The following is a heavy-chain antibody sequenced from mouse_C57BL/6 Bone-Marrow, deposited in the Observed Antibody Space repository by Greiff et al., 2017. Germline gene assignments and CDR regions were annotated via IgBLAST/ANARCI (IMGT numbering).Heavy chain of an antibody. Sequence: EVQLQQSGAELVRPGASVKLSCTASGFNIKDDYMHWVKQRPEQGLEWIGWIDPENGDTEYASKFQGKATITADTSSNTAYLQLSSLTSEYTAGYYCTGDSYWYFDVWGTGTTVTVSS. CDR3: TGDSYWYFDV. D-gene: IGHD2-12*01. J-gene: IGHJ1*03. CDR1: GFNIKDDY. CDR2: IDPENGDT. V-gene: IGHV14-4*01.